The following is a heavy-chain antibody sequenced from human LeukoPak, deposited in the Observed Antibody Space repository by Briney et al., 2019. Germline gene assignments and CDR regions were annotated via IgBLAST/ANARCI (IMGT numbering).Heavy chain of an antibody. CDR2: ISAYNGNT. J-gene: IGHJ3*02. V-gene: IGHV1-18*01. D-gene: IGHD6-13*01. CDR1: GYTFTSYG. CDR3: ARDQGYSSSWSAQGGAFDI. Sequence: ASVKVSCKASGYTFTSYGISWVRQAPGQGLEWMGWISAYNGNTNYAQKLQGRVTMTTDTSTSTAYMELRSLRSDDTAVYYCARDQGYSSSWSAQGGAFDIWGQGTMVTVSS.